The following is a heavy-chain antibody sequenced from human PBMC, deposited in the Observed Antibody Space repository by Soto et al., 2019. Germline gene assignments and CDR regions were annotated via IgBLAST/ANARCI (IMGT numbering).Heavy chain of an antibody. CDR3: AREALWFGELLSRHMDV. Sequence: GGSLRLSCAASGFTVSSNYMSWVRQAPGKGLECVSLIYSGGSTYYADSVKGRFTISRDHSKNTLYLHMNSLRAEDTAVYYCAREALWFGELLSRHMDVWGKGTTVTVSS. CDR2: IYSGGST. V-gene: IGHV3-66*01. J-gene: IGHJ6*03. D-gene: IGHD3-10*01. CDR1: GFTVSSNY.